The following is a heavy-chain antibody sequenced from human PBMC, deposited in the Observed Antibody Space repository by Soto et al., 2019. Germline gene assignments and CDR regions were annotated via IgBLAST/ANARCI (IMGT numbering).Heavy chain of an antibody. CDR1: GGTFSSYA. CDR3: ARAYCSSTSCLTGEIDY. J-gene: IGHJ4*02. V-gene: IGHV1-69*13. Sequence: SVKVSCKASGGTFSSYAISWVRQAPGQGLEWMGGIIPIFGTANYAQKFQGRVTITADESTSTAYMELSSLRSEDTAVYYCARAYCSSTSCLTGEIDYWGQGTLVTVSS. D-gene: IGHD2-2*01. CDR2: IIPIFGTA.